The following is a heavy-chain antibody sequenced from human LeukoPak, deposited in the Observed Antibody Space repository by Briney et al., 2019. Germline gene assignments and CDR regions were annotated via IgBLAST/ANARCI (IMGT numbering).Heavy chain of an antibody. CDR3: ARAVPAANNAFDI. V-gene: IGHV5-51*01. CDR2: IYPGDSDT. Sequence: GESLKISCKGSGYSFTSYWIGWVRQMPGKGLEWMGIIYPGDSDTRYSPSFQGQVTISADKSISTAYLQWSSLKASDTAMYYCARAVPAANNAFDIWGQGTMVTVSS. D-gene: IGHD2-2*01. CDR1: GYSFTSYW. J-gene: IGHJ3*02.